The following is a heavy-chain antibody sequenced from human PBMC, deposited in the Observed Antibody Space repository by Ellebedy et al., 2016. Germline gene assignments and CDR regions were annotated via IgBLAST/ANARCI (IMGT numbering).Heavy chain of an antibody. Sequence: SETLSLXCTVSGGSISSYYWSWIRQPPGKGLEWIGYIYYSGSTNYNPSLKSRVTISVDTSKNQFSLKLSSVTAADTAVYYCALYSGYDYYYYYYMDVWGKGTTVTVSS. CDR1: GGSISSYY. V-gene: IGHV4-59*13. D-gene: IGHD5-12*01. CDR3: ALYSGYDYYYYYYMDV. CDR2: IYYSGST. J-gene: IGHJ6*03.